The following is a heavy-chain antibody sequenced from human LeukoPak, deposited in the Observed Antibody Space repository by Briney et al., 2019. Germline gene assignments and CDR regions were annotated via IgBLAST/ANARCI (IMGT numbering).Heavy chain of an antibody. CDR1: GFTFSNYG. V-gene: IGHV3-33*01. CDR2: IWYDGSNK. J-gene: IGHJ5*02. D-gene: IGHD6-19*01. CDR3: VRVAVAGNLNNWFDP. Sequence: QTGGSLRLSCAASGFTFSNYGMHWVRQAPGEGLEWVAVIWYDGSNKYYADSVKGRFTISRDNSKNTLYLQMNSLRAEDTAVYYCVRVAVAGNLNNWFDPWGQGTLVTVSS.